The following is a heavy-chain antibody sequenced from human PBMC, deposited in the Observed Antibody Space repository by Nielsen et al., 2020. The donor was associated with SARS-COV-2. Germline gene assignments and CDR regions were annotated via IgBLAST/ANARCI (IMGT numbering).Heavy chain of an antibody. CDR1: GFTFSAYA. D-gene: IGHD1-26*01. Sequence: GESLKISCAASGFTFSAYAMTWVRQAPGKGLEWVSAIGGRGGSTFYADSVKGRFTISRDNSKNTLYLQLNSLRAEDTAVFYCAKISGSQRHYFDFWGQGALVTVSS. CDR3: AKISGSQRHYFDF. J-gene: IGHJ4*02. CDR2: IGGRGGST. V-gene: IGHV3-23*01.